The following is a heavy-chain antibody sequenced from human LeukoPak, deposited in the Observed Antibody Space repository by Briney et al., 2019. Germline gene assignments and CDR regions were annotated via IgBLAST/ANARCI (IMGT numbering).Heavy chain of an antibody. CDR2: IYYSGST. D-gene: IGHD3-9*01. J-gene: IGHJ5*02. CDR3: ARQRRALRYFDWLSYNWFDP. CDR1: GGSISGSSYY. V-gene: IGHV4-39*01. Sequence: PSETLSLTCTVSGGSISGSSYYWGWIRQPPGKGLEWIGSIYYSGSTYYNPSLKSRVTISVDTSKNQFSLKLSSVTAADTAVYYCARQRRALRYFDWLSYNWFDPWGQGTLVTVSS.